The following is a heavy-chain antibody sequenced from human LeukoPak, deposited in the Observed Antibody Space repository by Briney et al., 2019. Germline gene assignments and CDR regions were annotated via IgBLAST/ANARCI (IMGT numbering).Heavy chain of an antibody. CDR3: ARGSVAGRQRAPPKEWFDP. CDR2: ISSSGSTI. V-gene: IGHV3-48*03. D-gene: IGHD6-6*01. CDR1: GFTFSVYD. Sequence: PGGSLRLSCAASGFTFSVYDMSWLRQAPGKGLEWLSYISSSGSTIYYTDSVKGRFTISRDNAKNSLYLQMNSLRGDDTAVYYCARGSVAGRQRAPPKEWFDPWGQGTLVTVSS. J-gene: IGHJ5*02.